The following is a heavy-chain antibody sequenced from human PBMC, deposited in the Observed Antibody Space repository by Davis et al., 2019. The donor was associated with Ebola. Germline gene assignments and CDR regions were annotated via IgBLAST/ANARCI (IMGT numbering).Heavy chain of an antibody. J-gene: IGHJ1*01. Sequence: GESLKISCHGSGYTLSSYWIAWVRQTPEKGLGWMWIIYPGYSDTSYSPSFQGHIPISADRSIGPAYLQLHSPGASDTGLYFCGGREGSSWHPVDAWGQGTQVTVSS. CDR1: GYTLSSYW. CDR3: GGREGSSWHPVDA. V-gene: IGHV5-51*01. D-gene: IGHD6-13*01. CDR2: IYPGYSDT.